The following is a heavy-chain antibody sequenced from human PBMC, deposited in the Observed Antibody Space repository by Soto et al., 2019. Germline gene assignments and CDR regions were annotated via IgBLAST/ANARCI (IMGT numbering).Heavy chain of an antibody. Sequence: ASVKVSCKASGYTFTGQYMQWVRQAPGHGPEWMAWINPNNGATKYAQKFQGRVTITADEPTTTVYMELSSLRSDDTAVYYCARGPNWNARYYYYGMDVWGQGTTVTVSS. V-gene: IGHV1-2*02. J-gene: IGHJ6*02. CDR3: ARGPNWNARYYYYGMDV. CDR2: INPNNGAT. CDR1: GYTFTGQY. D-gene: IGHD1-1*01.